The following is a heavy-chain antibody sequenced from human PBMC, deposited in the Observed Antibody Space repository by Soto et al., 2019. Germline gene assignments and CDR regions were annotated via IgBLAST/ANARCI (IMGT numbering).Heavy chain of an antibody. CDR3: ARGRYFDWLLSMFDY. D-gene: IGHD3-9*01. Sequence: GGSLRLSCAASGFTFSSYWMSWVRQAPGKGLEWVANIKQDGSEKYYVDPVKGRFTISRDNAKNSLYLQMNSLRAEDTAVYYCARGRYFDWLLSMFDYRGQGTLVTVSS. CDR2: IKQDGSEK. V-gene: IGHV3-7*01. CDR1: GFTFSSYW. J-gene: IGHJ4*02.